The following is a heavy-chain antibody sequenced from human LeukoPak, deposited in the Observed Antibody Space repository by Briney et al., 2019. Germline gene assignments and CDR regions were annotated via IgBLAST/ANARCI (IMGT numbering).Heavy chain of an antibody. V-gene: IGHV3-23*01. CDR1: GFTFSSSA. CDR2: ISGSGGST. CDR3: AKEPLFYDILTGFDY. Sequence: PGGSLRLSCAASGFTFSSSAMSWVRQAPGKGLEWVSAISGSGGSTYYADSVKGRFTISRDNSKNTLYLQMNSLRAEDTAVYYCAKEPLFYDILTGFDYWGQGTLVTVSS. D-gene: IGHD3-9*01. J-gene: IGHJ4*02.